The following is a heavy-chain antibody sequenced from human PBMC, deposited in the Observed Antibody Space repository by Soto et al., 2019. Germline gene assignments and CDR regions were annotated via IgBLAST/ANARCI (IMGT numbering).Heavy chain of an antibody. CDR2: INPNSGDT. D-gene: IGHD1-26*01. V-gene: IGHV1-2*02. J-gene: IGHJ6*02. CDR3: AKGGAIVAAGTRVYLYNAMDV. CDR1: GYTFTGYY. Sequence: QVQLVQTGTEVKRPGDSVKVSCKASGYTFTGYYVHWVRQAPGQVLEWMGWINPNSGDTYLAQRFQGRVTMNRDTSIGTAYMELRGLTSDDTAEYYCAKGGAIVAAGTRVYLYNAMDVWGQGTTVTVSS.